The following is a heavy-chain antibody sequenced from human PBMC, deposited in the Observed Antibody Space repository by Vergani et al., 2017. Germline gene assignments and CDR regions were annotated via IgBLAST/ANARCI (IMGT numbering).Heavy chain of an antibody. Sequence: VQLVESGGGVVQPGRSLRLSCAASGFTFSSYAMHWVRQAPGKGLEWVAVISYDGSNKYYADSVKGRFTISRDNSKNTLYLQMNSLRAEDTAVYYCARDSGASIAVAGTFDYWGQGTLVTVSS. V-gene: IGHV3-30-3*01. D-gene: IGHD6-19*01. CDR3: ARDSGASIAVAGTFDY. CDR2: ISYDGSNK. J-gene: IGHJ4*02. CDR1: GFTFSSYA.